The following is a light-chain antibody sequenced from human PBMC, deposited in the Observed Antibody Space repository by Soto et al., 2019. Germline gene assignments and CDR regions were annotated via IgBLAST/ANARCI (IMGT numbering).Light chain of an antibody. CDR1: QSVSSY. V-gene: IGKV3-11*01. CDR3: HQLSIAIT. Sequence: EIVLTQSPATLSLSPGERATLSCRASQSVSSYLAWYPQKPGQAPRLLIYDASNRATGIPARFSGSGSGTDFTLTISSLEPEDFAGYYCHQLSIAITFGQGTRLEIK. CDR2: DAS. J-gene: IGKJ5*01.